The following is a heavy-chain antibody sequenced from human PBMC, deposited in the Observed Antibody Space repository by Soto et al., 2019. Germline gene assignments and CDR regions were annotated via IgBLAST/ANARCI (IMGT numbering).Heavy chain of an antibody. V-gene: IGHV1-18*01. CDR2: ISAYNGNT. CDR3: ARGGAEYNWNDCWFDP. Sequence: ASVKVSCKASGYTFTSYGISWVRQAPGQGLEWMGWISAYNGNTNYAQKLQGRVTMTTDTSTSTAYMELRSLRSDDTAVYYCARGGAEYNWNDCWFDPWGQGTLVTVSS. D-gene: IGHD1-20*01. CDR1: GYTFTSYG. J-gene: IGHJ5*02.